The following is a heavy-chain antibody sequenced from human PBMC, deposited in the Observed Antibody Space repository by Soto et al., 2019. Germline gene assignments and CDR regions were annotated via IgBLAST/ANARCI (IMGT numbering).Heavy chain of an antibody. Sequence: SVKVSCKASGGTFSSYAISWVRQAPGQRLEWMGRIIPFIGTANYAQKFQGRVTITADESTSTAYMELTSLRSEDTAVYYCARVVMTTVPASYDYGMDVWGQGMTVTGSS. CDR2: IIPFIGTA. CDR3: ARVVMTTVPASYDYGMDV. CDR1: GGTFSSYA. J-gene: IGHJ6*02. D-gene: IGHD4-4*01. V-gene: IGHV1-69*11.